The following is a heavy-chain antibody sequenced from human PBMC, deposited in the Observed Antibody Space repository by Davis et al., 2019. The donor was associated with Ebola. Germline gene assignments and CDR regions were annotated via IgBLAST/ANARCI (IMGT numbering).Heavy chain of an antibody. J-gene: IGHJ5*02. D-gene: IGHD2-21*01. V-gene: IGHV2-70*12. Sequence: SGPTLVKPTQTLTLTCTVSGFSLSTEGMAVSWIRQPPGKAPEWLAPIDWEDDKSYTSSLKARLTISKDASKDQVVLTMTNMDPADTATYYCARSLRGVRAYLDWFDPWGQGTLVTVSS. CDR3: ARSLRGVRAYLDWFDP. CDR1: GFSLSTEGMA. CDR2: IDWEDDK.